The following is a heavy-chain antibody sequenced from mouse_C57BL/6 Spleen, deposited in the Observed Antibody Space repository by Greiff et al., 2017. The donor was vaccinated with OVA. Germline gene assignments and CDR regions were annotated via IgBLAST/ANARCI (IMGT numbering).Heavy chain of an antibody. CDR3: AIYYDAY. V-gene: IGHV1-55*01. D-gene: IGHD1-1*01. CDR2: IYPGSGST. Sequence: QVQLQQPGAELVKPGASVKMSCKASGYTFTSYWITWVKQRPGQGLEWIGDIYPGSGSTNYNEKFKSKATLTVDNSSSTAYMQLSSLTSEDSAVYYCAIYYDAYWGQGTTLTVSS. CDR1: GYTFTSYW. J-gene: IGHJ2*01.